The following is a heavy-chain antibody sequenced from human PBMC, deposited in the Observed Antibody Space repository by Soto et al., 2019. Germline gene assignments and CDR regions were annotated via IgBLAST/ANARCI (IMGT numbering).Heavy chain of an antibody. CDR3: ARELSSSWYLYYFDY. CDR2: INAGSGNT. D-gene: IGHD6-13*01. V-gene: IGHV1-3*01. CDR1: GYTFTSYA. Sequence: GASVKVSCKASGYTFTSYAMHWVRQAPGQRLEWMGWINAGSGNTKYSQKFQGRVTITRDTSASTAYMELSSLRSEDTAVYYCARELSSSWYLYYFDYWGQGTLVTVSS. J-gene: IGHJ4*02.